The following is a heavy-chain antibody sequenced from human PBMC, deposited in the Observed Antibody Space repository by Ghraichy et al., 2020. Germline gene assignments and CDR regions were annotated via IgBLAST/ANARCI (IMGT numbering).Heavy chain of an antibody. V-gene: IGHV4-30-4*01. D-gene: IGHD1-1*01. CDR3: ARLNENWFDP. J-gene: IGHJ5*02. Sequence: SETLSLTCTVSGGSISSGDYFWSWIRQSPGKGLEWIADVHYIGSTNYNPSLKSRLTISVDTSKNQFSLKLTSVTAADTAVYYCARLNENWFDPWGQGILVTVSS. CDR2: VHYIGST. CDR1: GGSISSGDYF.